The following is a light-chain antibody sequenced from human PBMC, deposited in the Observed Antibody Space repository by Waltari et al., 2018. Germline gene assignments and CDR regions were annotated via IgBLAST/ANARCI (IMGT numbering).Light chain of an antibody. CDR3: QQYDNLLT. CDR1: QDIRNY. J-gene: IGKJ4*01. V-gene: IGKV1-33*01. Sequence: DIQMTKSPSSLSASVGDRVTISCQASQDIRNYLNWYQQKPGKAPKRLIYDASNLETGVPSRFSGSGSGTDFTFTISSLQPEDIATYYCQQYDNLLTFGGGTKVEIK. CDR2: DAS.